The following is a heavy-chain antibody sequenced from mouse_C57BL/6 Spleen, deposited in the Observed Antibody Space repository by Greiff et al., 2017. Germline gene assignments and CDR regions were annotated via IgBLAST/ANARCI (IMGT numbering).Heavy chain of an antibody. J-gene: IGHJ2*01. V-gene: IGHV1-55*01. Sequence: QVQLQQSGAELVKPGASVKMSCKASGYTFTSYWITWVKQRPGQGLEWIGDIYPGSGSTNYNEKFKSKATLTVDTSSSTAYMQLSSLTSEDSAVYYCGGGSNDGYDFDYWGQGTTLTVSS. CDR2: IYPGSGST. D-gene: IGHD2-12*01. CDR3: GGGSNDGYDFDY. CDR1: GYTFTSYW.